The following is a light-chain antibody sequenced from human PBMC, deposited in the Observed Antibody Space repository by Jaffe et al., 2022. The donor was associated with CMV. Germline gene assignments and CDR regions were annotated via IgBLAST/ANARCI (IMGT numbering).Light chain of an antibody. CDR1: RYNIGAGFD. V-gene: IGLV1-40*01. J-gene: IGLJ1*01. CDR3: QSYDSSLRVYV. Sequence: QSVLTQPPSVSGAPGQRVTISCTGTRYNIGAGFDVHWYQQLPGTAPKLLIYGNINRPSGIPDRFSGSKSGSSVSLVITGLQAEDEADYYCQSYDSSLRVYVFGAGTKITVL. CDR2: GNI.